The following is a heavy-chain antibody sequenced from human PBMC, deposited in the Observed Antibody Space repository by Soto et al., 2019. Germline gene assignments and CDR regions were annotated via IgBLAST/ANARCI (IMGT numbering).Heavy chain of an antibody. CDR1: GFTFSSYD. D-gene: IGHD6-19*01. CDR2: ISYDGSNK. J-gene: IGHJ4*02. CDR3: ARDVVAVAGTPDY. V-gene: IGHV3-30-3*01. Sequence: GGSLSLSCAASGFTFSSYDMHWVRQAPGKGLEWVAVISYDGSNKYYADSVKGRFTISRDNSKNTLYLQMNSLRAEDTAEYYCARDVVAVAGTPDYWGQGTLVTVSS.